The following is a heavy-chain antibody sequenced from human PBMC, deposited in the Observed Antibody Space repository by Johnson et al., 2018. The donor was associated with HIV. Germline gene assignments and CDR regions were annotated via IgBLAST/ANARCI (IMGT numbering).Heavy chain of an antibody. Sequence: QEQLVESGGGLVQPGRSLRLSCAASGITFSSYAMHWVRQAPGKGLQWVAFIRYDGSNKYYADSVKGRFTISRDNSKNTLFLQMDSLSPEDTAVYYCAREDVSSGYAGTFDVWGQGTLVTVSS. CDR1: GITFSSYA. CDR2: IRYDGSNK. V-gene: IGHV3-30*04. D-gene: IGHD6-19*01. CDR3: AREDVSSGYAGTFDV. J-gene: IGHJ3*01.